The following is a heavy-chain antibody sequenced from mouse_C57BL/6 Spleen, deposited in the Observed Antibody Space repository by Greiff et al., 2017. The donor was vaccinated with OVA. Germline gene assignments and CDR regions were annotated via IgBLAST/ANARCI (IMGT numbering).Heavy chain of an antibody. CDR2: LNPNNGGT. V-gene: IGHV1-26*01. Sequence: EVQLQQSGPELVKPGASVKISCKASGYTFTDSYMNWVKQSHGKSLEWIGDLNPNNGGTSSNQKFKGKATLTVAKSSSTAYMELRSLTSEDSAVYYCARGETTVVASGYFDVWGTGTTVTVSS. CDR3: ARGETTVVASGYFDV. CDR1: GYTFTDSY. J-gene: IGHJ1*03. D-gene: IGHD1-1*01.